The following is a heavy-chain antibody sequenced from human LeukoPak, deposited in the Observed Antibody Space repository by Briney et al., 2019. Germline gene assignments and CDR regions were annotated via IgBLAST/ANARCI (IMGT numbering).Heavy chain of an antibody. CDR1: EFAFSSYA. V-gene: IGHV3-23*01. Sequence: GGSLRLSCAASEFAFSSYAMSWVRQAPGKGLEWVSGLSGSGGSTYYADSVKGRFTISRDNSKNTLYLQMNSLRAEDTAVYYCAKSRTCSSTTCYAEIDYWGQGTLVTVSS. J-gene: IGHJ4*02. CDR2: LSGSGGST. CDR3: AKSRTCSSTTCYAEIDY. D-gene: IGHD2-2*01.